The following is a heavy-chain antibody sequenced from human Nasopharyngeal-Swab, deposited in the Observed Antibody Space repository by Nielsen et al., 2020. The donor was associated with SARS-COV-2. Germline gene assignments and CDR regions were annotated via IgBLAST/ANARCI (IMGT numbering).Heavy chain of an antibody. J-gene: IGHJ6*02. D-gene: IGHD6-6*01. Sequence: GGSLRLSCAASGFTVSNNYMNWVRQAPGKGLEWVSVIYTGGSTYYADSVKGRFTISRDDSENTVSLQMNSLRVEDTAVYYCARDQIAASNYYYYGLDVWGQGTTVTVSS. CDR1: GFTVSNNY. CDR3: ARDQIAASNYYYYGLDV. V-gene: IGHV3-66*01. CDR2: IYTGGST.